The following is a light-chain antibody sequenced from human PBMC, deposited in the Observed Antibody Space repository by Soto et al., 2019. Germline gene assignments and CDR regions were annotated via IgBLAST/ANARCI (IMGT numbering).Light chain of an antibody. Sequence: DIQMTESASTLSGSVGDRVTITCRASQTISSWLSWYQQKPGKAPQLLIYKASTLKSGVQSRFSGGGSGTEFTLTISSLQPEDFATYYCQQYNTFATCGQGTKVDIK. CDR3: QQYNTFAT. V-gene: IGKV1-5*03. J-gene: IGKJ1*01. CDR1: QTISSW. CDR2: KAS.